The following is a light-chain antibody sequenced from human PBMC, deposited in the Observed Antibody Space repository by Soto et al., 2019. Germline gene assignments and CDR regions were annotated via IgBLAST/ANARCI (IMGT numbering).Light chain of an antibody. V-gene: IGLV4-69*01. Sequence: QSVVTQSPSASASLGASVRLTCTLSSGYSSYAIAWHQQQPEKGPRYLMKINSDGSHRKGDGIPDRFSGSSSGAERYLTISSLQSEDEADYYCQTWGTGPWVFGGGTKLTVL. J-gene: IGLJ3*02. CDR2: INSDGSH. CDR1: SGYSSYA. CDR3: QTWGTGPWV.